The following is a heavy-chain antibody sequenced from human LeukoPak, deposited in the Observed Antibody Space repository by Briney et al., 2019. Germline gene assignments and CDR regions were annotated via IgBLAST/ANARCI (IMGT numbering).Heavy chain of an antibody. CDR1: GFTFDDYA. Sequence: GGSLRLSCAASGFTFDDYAMHWVRQAPGKGLEWVSGISWNSGSIGYADSVKGRFTISRDNAKNSLYLQMNSLRAEDTALYYCAKDTRGELRAFDIWGQGTMVTVSS. CDR3: AKDTRGELRAFDI. CDR2: ISWNSGSI. J-gene: IGHJ3*02. V-gene: IGHV3-9*01. D-gene: IGHD1-26*01.